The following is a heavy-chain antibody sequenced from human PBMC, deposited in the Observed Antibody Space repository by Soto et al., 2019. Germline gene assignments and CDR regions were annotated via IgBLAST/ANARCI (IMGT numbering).Heavy chain of an antibody. CDR3: ARDRPGISTAGFAY. D-gene: IGHD6-13*01. CDR1: GYTFTTYA. V-gene: IGHV1-3*01. CDR2: INAGNGDT. Sequence: GASVKVSCKASGYTFTTYAMHWVRQAPGQRLEWMGWINAGNGDTKYLQKFQGRVTITRDTSATTTYMDLSSLRSEDTAVYYCARDRPGISTAGFAYWGQGTLVTVSS. J-gene: IGHJ4*02.